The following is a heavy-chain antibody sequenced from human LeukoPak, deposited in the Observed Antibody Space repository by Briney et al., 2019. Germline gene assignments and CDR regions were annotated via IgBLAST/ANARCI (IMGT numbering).Heavy chain of an antibody. CDR1: GFTFSSRG. Sequence: PGRSLRLSCAASGFTFSSRGMSWVRQAPGRGLEWVASIINSGEKTYYADSVKGRFTVSRDNSQNTLLLEMNSLRVADSAVYYCAKTASSSGEWGQGTLVTVS. J-gene: IGHJ4*02. V-gene: IGHV3-23*01. D-gene: IGHD2-21*02. CDR3: AKTASSSGE. CDR2: IINSGEKT.